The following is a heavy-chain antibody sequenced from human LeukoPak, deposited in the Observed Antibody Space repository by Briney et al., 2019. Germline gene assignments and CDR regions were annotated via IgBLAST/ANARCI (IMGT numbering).Heavy chain of an antibody. J-gene: IGHJ6*03. D-gene: IGHD2-8*01. V-gene: IGHV3-7*01. Sequence: GGSLRLSCAASEFTFSSYWMSWVRQAPGKGLEWVANIKQDGSEKYYVDSVKGRFTISRDNAKNSLYLQMNSLRAEDTAVYYCARAEICTNGVCYIEGLFAGYYYYMDVWGKGTTVTVSS. CDR3: ARAEICTNGVCYIEGLFAGYYYYMDV. CDR1: EFTFSSYW. CDR2: IKQDGSEK.